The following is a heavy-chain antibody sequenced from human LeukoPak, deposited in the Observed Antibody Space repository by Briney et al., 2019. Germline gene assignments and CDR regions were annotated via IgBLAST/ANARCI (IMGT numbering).Heavy chain of an antibody. CDR3: ARAWGQLVPTGGYFDL. J-gene: IGHJ2*01. Sequence: SETLSLTCTVSGGSISSYYWSWIRQPPGKGLEWIGYIYHSGSTYYNPSLKSRVTISVDRSKNQFSLKLSSVTAADTAVYYCARAWGQLVPTGGYFDLWGRGTLVTVSS. D-gene: IGHD6-13*01. CDR2: IYHSGST. V-gene: IGHV4-59*12. CDR1: GGSISSYY.